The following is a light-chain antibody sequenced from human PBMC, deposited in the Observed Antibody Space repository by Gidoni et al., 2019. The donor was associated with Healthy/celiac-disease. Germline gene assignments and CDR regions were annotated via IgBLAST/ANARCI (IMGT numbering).Light chain of an antibody. CDR3: QQYGSSPLT. CDR1: QSVSSSY. V-gene: IGKV3-20*01. Sequence: EMVLPQSPGTLSLSPGERATLSCRASQSVSSSYLAWYQQKPGQAPRLLIYGASSRATGIPDRFSGSGSGTDFTLTISSLEPEDFAVYYCQQYGSSPLTFGQGTKVEIK. CDR2: GAS. J-gene: IGKJ1*01.